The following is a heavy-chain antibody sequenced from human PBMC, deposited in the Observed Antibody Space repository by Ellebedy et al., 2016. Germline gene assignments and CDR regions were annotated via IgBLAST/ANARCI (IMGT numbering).Heavy chain of an antibody. Sequence: GESLKISXAASGFTFSDYYMSWIRQVPGKGPEWVSFISSSGDIIYYVDSVKGRFTISRDNARNSLYLQMNSLRADDTAVYYCAKFASRYYYYYMDVWGKGTTVTVSS. J-gene: IGHJ6*03. CDR3: AKFASRYYYYYMDV. D-gene: IGHD5/OR15-5a*01. V-gene: IGHV3-11*01. CDR1: GFTFSDYY. CDR2: ISSSGDII.